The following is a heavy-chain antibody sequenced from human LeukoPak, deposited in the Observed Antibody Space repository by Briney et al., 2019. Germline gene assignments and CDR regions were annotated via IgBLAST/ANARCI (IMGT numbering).Heavy chain of an antibody. J-gene: IGHJ4*02. CDR3: AREAGTGDY. D-gene: IGHD6-19*01. V-gene: IGHV3-7*01. CDR1: XFTXXXYW. CDR2: IKPDGSEK. Sequence: XAAXXFTXXXYWMSWVRQAPGKGLEGVANIKPDGSEKYYVDSVKGRFTISRDNAKNSLSLQMNSLRAEDTAVYYCAREAGTGDYWGQGTLVTVSS.